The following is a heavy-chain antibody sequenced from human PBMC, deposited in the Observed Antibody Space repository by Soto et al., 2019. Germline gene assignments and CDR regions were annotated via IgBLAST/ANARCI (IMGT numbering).Heavy chain of an antibody. CDR1: GGSISSFDW. J-gene: IGHJ6*02. CDR2: IYQSGST. CDR3: TTYTAMPPVNYAMDV. Sequence: QVQLQESGPGLVKPSGTLSLTCAVSGGSISSFDWWSWVRKTPGKGLEWIGEIYQSGSTNYNPSLKSRVTISVDKSKNQFSLKLSSVTAADTAVYYCTTYTAMPPVNYAMDVWGQGTTVTVSS. V-gene: IGHV4-4*02. D-gene: IGHD5-18*01.